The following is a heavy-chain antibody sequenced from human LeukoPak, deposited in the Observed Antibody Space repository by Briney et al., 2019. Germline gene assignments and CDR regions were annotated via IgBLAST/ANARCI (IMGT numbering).Heavy chain of an antibody. CDR2: ISSSSGFI. D-gene: IGHD5-18*01. CDR1: GFTFSTYT. V-gene: IGHV3-21*01. J-gene: IGHJ5*02. CDR3: ARDTTMVPFDP. Sequence: GGSLRLSCAASGFTFSTYTMNWVRQVPGKGLEWVSSISSSSGFIYYADSVKGRFTISRDNAKNSLYLQMNSLRVEDTAVYYCARDTTMVPFDPWGQGTLVIVSS.